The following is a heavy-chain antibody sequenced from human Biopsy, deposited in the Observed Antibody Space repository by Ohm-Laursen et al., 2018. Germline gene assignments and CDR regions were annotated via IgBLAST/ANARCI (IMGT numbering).Heavy chain of an antibody. Sequence: SVKVSCKASSYTFTVYNIHWMRHAPGQGLEWLGYINCKTGATNYAQKFPGTVTMTRDTSISTTYLALGSLRSADTAIYYCARDPLNGHKRFDYWGQGSLVTVSS. V-gene: IGHV1-2*02. CDR1: SYTFTVYN. CDR3: ARDPLNGHKRFDY. J-gene: IGHJ4*02. CDR2: INCKTGAT. D-gene: IGHD2-8*01.